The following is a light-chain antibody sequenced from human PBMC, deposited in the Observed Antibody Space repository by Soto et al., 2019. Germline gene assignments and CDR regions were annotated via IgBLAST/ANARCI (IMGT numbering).Light chain of an antibody. V-gene: IGKV3-20*01. CDR3: QQYGSSPRT. Sequence: EIVLTQSPGTLSLSPGERATLSCRASQTVTSSFLAWYQQRPGQAPRLLISGASNRATDISDRFSGSGSGTDFTLVISRVGPEDSAMYYCQQYGSSPRTFGQGTKAEIK. CDR1: QTVTSSF. J-gene: IGKJ1*01. CDR2: GAS.